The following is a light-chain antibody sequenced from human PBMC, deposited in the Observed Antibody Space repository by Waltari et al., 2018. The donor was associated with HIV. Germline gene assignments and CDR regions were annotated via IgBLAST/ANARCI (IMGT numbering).Light chain of an antibody. V-gene: IGLV2-14*01. CDR2: EVS. Sequence: QSALTQPASVSGSPGQSITISCTGTSSDVGDYNYASWYQQRPGKAPKLIIYEVSHRPSGVSNRFSGSKSGNTASLTISGLQAEDEADYFCSSYTSSNTLVVFGGGTKLTVL. CDR1: SSDVGDYNY. J-gene: IGLJ2*01. CDR3: SSYTSSNTLVV.